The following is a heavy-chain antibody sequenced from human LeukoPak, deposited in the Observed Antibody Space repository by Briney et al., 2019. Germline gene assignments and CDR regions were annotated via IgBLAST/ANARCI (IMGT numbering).Heavy chain of an antibody. D-gene: IGHD3-3*01. CDR2: INHSGST. V-gene: IGHV4-34*01. J-gene: IGHJ6*02. Sequence: SETLSLTCAVYGVSFSGYYWSWIRQPPGKGLEWIGEINHSGSTNYNPSLKSRVTISVDTSKNQFSLKLSSVTAADTAVYYCARGSYNYDFWSGYYYYGMDVWGQGTTVTVSS. CDR3: ARGSYNYDFWSGYYYYGMDV. CDR1: GVSFSGYY.